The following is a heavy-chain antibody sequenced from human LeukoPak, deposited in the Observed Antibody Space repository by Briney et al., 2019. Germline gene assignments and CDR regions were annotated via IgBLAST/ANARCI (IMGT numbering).Heavy chain of an antibody. J-gene: IGHJ4*02. CDR2: IYSGGST. V-gene: IGHV3-53*01. D-gene: IGHD6-13*01. CDR3: ARVVVSSSWYYFDY. CDR1: GFTVSSNY. Sequence: PGGSLRLSCAASGFTVSSNYMSWVRQAPGKGLEWVSVIYSGGSTYYADSVKGRFTISRDNSKNTLYLQMNSLRAEDTAVYYCARVVVSSSWYYFDYWGQGTLVTVSS.